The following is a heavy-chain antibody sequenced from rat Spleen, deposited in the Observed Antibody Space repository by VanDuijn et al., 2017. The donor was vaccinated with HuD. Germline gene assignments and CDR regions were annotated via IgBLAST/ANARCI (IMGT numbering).Heavy chain of an antibody. CDR3: TTYYYSSYIYVGWFAY. CDR2: ISTGGDYT. Sequence: EVQMVESGGGLVQPGRSMKLSCVASGFNFSYYYMAWVRQAPTKGLEWVASISTGGDYTYYRDSVKGRFTISRDNTKSTLYLQMDSLRSEDSATYYCTTYYYSSYIYVGWFAYWGQGTLVTVSS. V-gene: IGHV5-25*01. D-gene: IGHD1-2*01. J-gene: IGHJ3*01. CDR1: GFNFSYYY.